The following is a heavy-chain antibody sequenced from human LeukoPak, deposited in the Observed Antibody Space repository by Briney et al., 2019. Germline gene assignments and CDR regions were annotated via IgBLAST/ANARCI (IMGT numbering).Heavy chain of an antibody. CDR1: GFTFDDYA. V-gene: IGHV3-9*03. D-gene: IGHD2-21*01. CDR3: AKDLGGHIVGGNYFDY. CDR2: ISWNSGSI. Sequence: GRSLRLSCAASGFTFDDYAMHWVRQAPGKGLEWVSGISWNSGSIGYADSVKGRFTISRDNAKNSLYLQMNSLRAEDMALYYCAKDLGGHIVGGNYFDYWGQGTLVTVSS. J-gene: IGHJ4*02.